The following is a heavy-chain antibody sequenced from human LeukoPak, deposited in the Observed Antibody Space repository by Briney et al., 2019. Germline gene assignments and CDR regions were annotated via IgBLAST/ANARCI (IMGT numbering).Heavy chain of an antibody. V-gene: IGHV1-46*01. J-gene: IGHJ4*02. CDR3: ARDVQLERLIDY. D-gene: IGHD1-1*01. CDR2: INPSGGSA. CDR1: GYTFTSYY. Sequence: ASVKVSCKASGYTFTSYYMHWVRQAPGQGLEWMGIINPSGGSASYAQKFQGRVTMTRDTSTSTVYMELSSLRSEDTAVYYCARDVQLERLIDYWGQGTLVTVSS.